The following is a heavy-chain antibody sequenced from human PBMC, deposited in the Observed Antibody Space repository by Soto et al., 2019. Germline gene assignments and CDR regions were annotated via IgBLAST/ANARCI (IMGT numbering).Heavy chain of an antibody. D-gene: IGHD6-13*01. J-gene: IGHJ4*02. CDR3: AKGEQLWEPFDS. Sequence: EAQLLESGGGLVQPGGSLRLSCAASELAFSNYAMTWVRQAPGKGLEWVSVISASGYSAYYGGAVKGRFTTSRDNSKSTLYLQMNRLRADDTAVYYCAKGEQLWEPFDSWGQGTLVTVSS. CDR1: ELAFSNYA. CDR2: ISASGYSA. V-gene: IGHV3-23*01.